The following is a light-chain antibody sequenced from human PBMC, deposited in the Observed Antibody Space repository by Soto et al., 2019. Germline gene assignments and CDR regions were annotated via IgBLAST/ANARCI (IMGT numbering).Light chain of an antibody. Sequence: EVTQSQSSVSASVGDRVTISCRASEGIARVLGWYQQKPGKARKILIFAASSLQSGVPSRFSAIASGTDFTLSISNLQTEDFAPYYCPVASFLPIPSAHRTRLAIK. CDR2: AAS. CDR3: PVASFLPIP. J-gene: IGKJ5*01. CDR1: EGIARV. V-gene: IGKV1-12*01.